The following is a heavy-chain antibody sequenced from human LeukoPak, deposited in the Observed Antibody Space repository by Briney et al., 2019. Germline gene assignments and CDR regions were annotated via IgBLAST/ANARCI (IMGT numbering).Heavy chain of an antibody. CDR2: INHSGST. V-gene: IGHV4-34*01. Sequence: PSETLSLTCKIYGGSFSGYYWSWIRQPPGKGLEWIGEINHSGSTNYNPSLKSRVTISVDTSKNQFSLKLSSVTAADTAVYYCARAGAIFDYWGQGTLVTVSS. D-gene: IGHD1-26*01. J-gene: IGHJ4*02. CDR1: GGSFSGYY. CDR3: ARAGAIFDY.